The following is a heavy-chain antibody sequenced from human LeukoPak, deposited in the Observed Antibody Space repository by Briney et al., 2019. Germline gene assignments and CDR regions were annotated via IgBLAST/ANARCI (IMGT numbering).Heavy chain of an antibody. J-gene: IGHJ4*02. V-gene: IGHV3-66*01. D-gene: IGHD1-1*01. CDR3: ARVPTGGYYFDY. CDR1: GFTVSSNY. CDR2: IYSGGST. Sequence: GESLRLSCAASGFTVSSNYMSWVRQAPGKGLEWVSVIYSGGSTYYADSVKGRFTISRDNSKNTLYLQINSLRAEDTAVYYCARVPTGGYYFDYWGQGTLVTVSS.